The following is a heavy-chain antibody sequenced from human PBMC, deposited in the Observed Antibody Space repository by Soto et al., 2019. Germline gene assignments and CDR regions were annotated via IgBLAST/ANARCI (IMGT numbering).Heavy chain of an antibody. CDR3: ARGGHVVVVTAALDY. V-gene: IGHV1-46*01. CDR1: GDTFTDYY. Sequence: QVQLMQSGAEVRKPGASVKVSCKASGDTFTDYYIHWVRQAPGQGLEWMGTVNPSGGHTTYAQHFLGRVTMTRDPSTSTLYMALTSLTSDDTAVYYCARGGHVVVVTAALDYWGQGTLVTVSS. CDR2: VNPSGGHT. J-gene: IGHJ4*02. D-gene: IGHD2-21*02.